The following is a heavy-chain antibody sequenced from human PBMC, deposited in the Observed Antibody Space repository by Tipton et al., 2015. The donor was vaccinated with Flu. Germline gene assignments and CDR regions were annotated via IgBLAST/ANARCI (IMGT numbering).Heavy chain of an antibody. CDR1: GYTFTSYG. Sequence: QLVQSGAEVKKPGASVKVSCKASGYTFTSYGITWVRQAPGQGLEWMGWISPYTDNTNYAQKFQGRVTMTTDTSTSTAYMEVRSLRFDDTAVYYCARDMPQGVVVIPPAKRFDHWGQGTLVTVSS. CDR2: ISPYTDNT. V-gene: IGHV1-18*01. CDR3: ARDMPQGVVVIPPAKRFDH. J-gene: IGHJ4*02. D-gene: IGHD2-2*01.